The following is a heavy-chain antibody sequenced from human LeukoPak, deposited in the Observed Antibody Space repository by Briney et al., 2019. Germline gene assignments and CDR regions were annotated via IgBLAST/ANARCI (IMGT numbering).Heavy chain of an antibody. CDR1: GNLFNSYW. V-gene: IGHV5-51*01. Sequence: GESLEISRQGPGNLFNSYWMGLVRQVPGKGLEWMWIIYPGDSDTRYSPSFQGQVTISADKSISTAYLQWSSLKASDTAMYYCATLTYSSSSAGDYWGQGTLVTVSS. CDR2: IYPGDSDT. CDR3: ATLTYSSSSAGDY. J-gene: IGHJ4*02. D-gene: IGHD6-6*01.